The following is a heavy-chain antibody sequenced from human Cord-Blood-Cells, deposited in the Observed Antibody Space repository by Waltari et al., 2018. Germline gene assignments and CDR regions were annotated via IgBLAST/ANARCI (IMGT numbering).Heavy chain of an antibody. CDR1: GYTFTGYY. D-gene: IGHD7-27*01. Sequence: QVQLAQSGAEVKKPGASVKVSCKASGYTFTGYYMPWVRTAPGQGLEWMGWINPNSGGTNYAQKLQGRVTMTRDTSISTAYMELSRLRSDDTAVYYCARGPGDGDAFDIWGQGTMVTVSS. CDR3: ARGPGDGDAFDI. CDR2: INPNSGGT. V-gene: IGHV1-2*02. J-gene: IGHJ3*02.